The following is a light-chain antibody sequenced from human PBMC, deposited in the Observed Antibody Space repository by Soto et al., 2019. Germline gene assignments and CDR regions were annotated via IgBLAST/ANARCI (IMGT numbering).Light chain of an antibody. Sequence: DIQTTQSPSTLSASVGERVSFTCRASQSISSGLAWYQQKPGKAPKVLIYDASTLERGVPSRFSGGGSGTEFTLTISSLQPEDFATYYCQQYTNYSPWTFGQGTKVDI. V-gene: IGKV1-5*01. J-gene: IGKJ1*01. CDR2: DAS. CDR1: QSISSG. CDR3: QQYTNYSPWT.